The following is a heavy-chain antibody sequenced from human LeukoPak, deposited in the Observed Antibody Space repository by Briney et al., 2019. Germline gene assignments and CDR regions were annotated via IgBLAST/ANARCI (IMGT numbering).Heavy chain of an antibody. Sequence: GASVKVSCKASGYTLTGYYIHWVRQAPGQGLEWMGWINPNGDGTNYAQNFQGRVTVTRDTSTSTVYMEVSSLRSEDTAVYYCARLDSSATKDWYFDLWGRGTLVTVSS. CDR1: GYTLTGYY. J-gene: IGHJ2*01. CDR3: ARLDSSATKDWYFDL. D-gene: IGHD3-22*01. CDR2: INPNGDGT. V-gene: IGHV1-2*02.